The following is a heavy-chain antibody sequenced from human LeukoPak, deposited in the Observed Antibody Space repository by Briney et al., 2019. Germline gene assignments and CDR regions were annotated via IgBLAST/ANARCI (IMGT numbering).Heavy chain of an antibody. J-gene: IGHJ4*02. CDR2: ISSTGGTT. CDR3: ARAYGDY. D-gene: IGHD4-17*01. Sequence: PGGSLRLSCAASGITFSSYGMSWVRQAPGKGLEWVSSISSTGGTTYYADSVKGRFTISRDNAKNSLYLQMNSLRAEDTAVYYCARAYGDYVGQGTLVTVSS. V-gene: IGHV3-48*03. CDR1: GITFSSYG.